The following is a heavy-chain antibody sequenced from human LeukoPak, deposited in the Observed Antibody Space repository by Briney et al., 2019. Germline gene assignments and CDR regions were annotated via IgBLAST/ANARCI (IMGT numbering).Heavy chain of an antibody. CDR2: ISSSSSYI. J-gene: IGHJ3*02. CDR3: ARDPIAAADVDAFDI. Sequence: GGSLRLSCAASGFIFSTYEMNWVRQAPGKGLEWVSSISSSSSYIYYADSVKGRFTISRDNAKNSLYLQMNSLRAEDTAVYYCARDPIAAADVDAFDIWGQGTMVTVSS. CDR1: GFIFSTYE. D-gene: IGHD6-13*01. V-gene: IGHV3-21*01.